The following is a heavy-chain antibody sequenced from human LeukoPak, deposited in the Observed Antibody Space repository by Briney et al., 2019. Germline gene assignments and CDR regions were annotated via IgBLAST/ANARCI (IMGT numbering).Heavy chain of an antibody. CDR3: ARGSSYYGSGSYYGKYYFDY. V-gene: IGHV1-46*01. Sequence: ASVKVSCKASGYTFTSYYMHWVRQAPGQGLEWMGIINPSGGSTSYAQKFQGRVTMTRDASTSTVYMELRSLRSDDTAVYYCARGSSYYGSGSYYGKYYFDYWGQGTLVTVSS. CDR2: INPSGGST. D-gene: IGHD3-10*01. CDR1: GYTFTSYY. J-gene: IGHJ4*02.